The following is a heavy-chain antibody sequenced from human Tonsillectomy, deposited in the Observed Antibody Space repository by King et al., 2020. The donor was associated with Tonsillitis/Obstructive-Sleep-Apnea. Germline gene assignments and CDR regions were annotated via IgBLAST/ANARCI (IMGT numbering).Heavy chain of an antibody. CDR2: VWYDGSNE. J-gene: IGHJ6*03. Sequence: VQLVESGGGVVQPGGSLRLSCAASGFTFSSYGMHWVRQVPGKGLEWVAVVWYDGSNEYFGDSVMGRFTISRDNSKNTFYVQMNSLREEDTAVYYCARFGGRTRWGYMDVWGKGTTVTVSS. V-gene: IGHV3-33*01. CDR3: ARFGGRTRWGYMDV. D-gene: IGHD3-10*01. CDR1: GFTFSSYG.